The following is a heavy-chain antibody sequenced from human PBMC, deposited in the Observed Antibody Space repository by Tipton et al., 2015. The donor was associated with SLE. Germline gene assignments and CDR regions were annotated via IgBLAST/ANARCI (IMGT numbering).Heavy chain of an antibody. CDR3: ARNFPPDY. J-gene: IGHJ4*02. CDR1: DSSISSNF. Sequence: TLSLTCIVSDSSISSNFWSWIRQSPGKGLEWIGYSDDIGSTNYNPSLKGRVTISVDTSKNRFSLQMRSVTAADTAVYYCARNFPPDYWGQGTLVTVSS. CDR2: SDDIGST. V-gene: IGHV4-59*01.